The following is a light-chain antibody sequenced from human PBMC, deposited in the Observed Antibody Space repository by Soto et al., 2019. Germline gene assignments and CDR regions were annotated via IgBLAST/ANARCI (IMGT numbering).Light chain of an antibody. CDR1: QDILNY. J-gene: IGKJ2*01. V-gene: IGKV1-16*01. CDR3: QQYASNVAT. Sequence: DIPMTQSPSSLSASVGDRVTITCRASQDILNYLAWFQQKPGKAPKSLIYGASSLHSGVPSRFSGSGFGTDYSPTISSLQPEDFAAYYCQQYASNVATFGQGTTLEV. CDR2: GAS.